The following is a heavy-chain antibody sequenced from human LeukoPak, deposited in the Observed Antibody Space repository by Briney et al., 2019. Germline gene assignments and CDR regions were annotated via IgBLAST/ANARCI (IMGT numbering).Heavy chain of an antibody. J-gene: IGHJ5*02. CDR2: ISWNSDST. V-gene: IGHV3-20*04. Sequence: PGGSLRLSCEGSGFTFGDYGMSWVRQAPGKGPEWVAGISWNSDSTGYPDSVKGRFTISRGNAENSLYLQMNSLRVEDTALYYCARDRRGITGTEWFDPWGQGTLVTVSS. CDR1: GFTFGDYG. D-gene: IGHD1-20*01. CDR3: ARDRRGITGTEWFDP.